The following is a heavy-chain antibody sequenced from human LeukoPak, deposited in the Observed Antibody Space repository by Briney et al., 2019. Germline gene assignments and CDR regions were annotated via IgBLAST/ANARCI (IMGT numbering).Heavy chain of an antibody. CDR3: ARYHSSGYYSYYYYGMDV. D-gene: IGHD3-22*01. CDR1: GFTFSSYS. J-gene: IGHJ6*02. CDR2: ISSSSYI. Sequence: GSLRLSCAASGFTFSSYSMNWVRQAPGKGLEWVSSISSSSYIYYADSVKGRFTISRDNAKNSLYLQMNSLRAEDTAVYYCARYHSSGYYSYYYYGMDVWGQGTTVTVSS. V-gene: IGHV3-21*01.